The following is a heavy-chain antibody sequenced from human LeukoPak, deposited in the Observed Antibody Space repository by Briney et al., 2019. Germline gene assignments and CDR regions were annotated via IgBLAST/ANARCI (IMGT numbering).Heavy chain of an antibody. CDR1: GFPFDDYG. D-gene: IGHD3-22*01. J-gene: IGHJ4*02. V-gene: IGHV3-9*01. CDR3: AKDRFFYDSGSKAN. Sequence: GGSLRLSCVASGFPFDDYGMFWVRQSPGKGLEWVSSISWNSGIIDYADSVKGRFTISRDNAKNSLYLQMNSLRVEDTAFYYCAKDRFFYDSGSKANWGQGALVTVSS. CDR2: ISWNSGII.